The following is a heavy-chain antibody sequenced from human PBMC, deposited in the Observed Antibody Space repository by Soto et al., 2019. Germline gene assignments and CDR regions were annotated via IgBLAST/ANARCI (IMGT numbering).Heavy chain of an antibody. CDR2: IKDGGSKK. J-gene: IGHJ4*02. D-gene: IGHD6-13*01. Sequence: GGSLRLSCAASGFTFSSYWMSWVRQAPGKGLEWVATIKDGGSKKYYVDSVKGRFTISRDNSKNTLYLQMNSLRAEDTAVYYCANLGYSKYWGQGTLVTVSS. CDR3: ANLGYSKY. CDR1: GFTFSSYW. V-gene: IGHV3-7*03.